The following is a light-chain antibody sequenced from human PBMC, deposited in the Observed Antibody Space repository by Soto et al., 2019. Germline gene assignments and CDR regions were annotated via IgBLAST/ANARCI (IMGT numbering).Light chain of an antibody. J-gene: IGKJ1*01. Sequence: EIVMTQSPGTLSLSPGERATLSCRASQSVSSSYLAWYQQKPGQAPRLLIFGVSSRATGIPDRFSGSGSGTDFTLTISRLEPEDFAVYFCQQYGSSRWTFGQGTKVDI. CDR1: QSVSSSY. V-gene: IGKV3-20*01. CDR3: QQYGSSRWT. CDR2: GVS.